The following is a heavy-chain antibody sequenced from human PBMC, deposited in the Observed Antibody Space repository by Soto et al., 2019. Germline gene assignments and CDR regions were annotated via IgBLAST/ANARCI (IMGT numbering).Heavy chain of an antibody. CDR2: IKQDGSEK. CDR1: GFTFSSYW. Sequence: GGSLRLSCAASGFTFSSYWMSWVRQAPGKGLEWVANIKQDGSEKYYVDSVKGRFTISRDNAKNSLYLQMNSLRAEDTAVYYCARDLSFVVVPAAMDYWGQGTLVTVSS. CDR3: ARDLSFVVVPAAMDY. V-gene: IGHV3-7*01. J-gene: IGHJ4*02. D-gene: IGHD2-2*01.